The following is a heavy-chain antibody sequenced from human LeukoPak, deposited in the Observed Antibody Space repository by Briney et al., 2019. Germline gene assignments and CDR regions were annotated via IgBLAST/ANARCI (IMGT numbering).Heavy chain of an antibody. D-gene: IGHD5-18*01. J-gene: IGHJ5*02. V-gene: IGHV4-39*07. Sequence: SETLSLTCSVSGGSMSSSSYYGDWIRQPPGKGLEWIGSIYHSGSTYYNPSLKSRVTISVDTSKNQFSLKLSSVTAADTAVYYCARSQRGYTYGSSWSDPWGQGTLVTVSS. CDR1: GGSMSSSSYY. CDR2: IYHSGST. CDR3: ARSQRGYTYGSSWSDP.